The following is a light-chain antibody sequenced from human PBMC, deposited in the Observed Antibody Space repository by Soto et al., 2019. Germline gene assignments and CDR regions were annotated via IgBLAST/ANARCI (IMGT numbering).Light chain of an antibody. CDR2: DAS. V-gene: IGKV3-20*01. Sequence: EFVLTQSPGTLSLSPGERATLSCRASQTVRNNYLAWYQQKPGQAPRLLIYDASSTATGIPERFSGGGSGTDFPLTISRLEPEDFAVYYGQQFSSYPLTFGGGNKGELK. CDR1: QTVRNNY. CDR3: QQFSSYPLT. J-gene: IGKJ4*01.